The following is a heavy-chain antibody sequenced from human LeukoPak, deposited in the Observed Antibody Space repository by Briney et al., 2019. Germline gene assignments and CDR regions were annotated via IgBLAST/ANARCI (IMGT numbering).Heavy chain of an antibody. J-gene: IGHJ6*02. CDR3: ARVVRWSSSGSPYYYYGMDV. CDR2: INHSGST. CDR1: GGSFSGYY. D-gene: IGHD1-26*01. Sequence: SETLSLTCAVYGGSFSGYYWSWIRQPPGKGLEWIGEINHSGSTNYNPSLKSRVTISVDTSKNQFSLKLSSVTAADTAVYYCARVVRWSSSGSPYYYYGMDVWGQGTTVTVSS. V-gene: IGHV4-34*01.